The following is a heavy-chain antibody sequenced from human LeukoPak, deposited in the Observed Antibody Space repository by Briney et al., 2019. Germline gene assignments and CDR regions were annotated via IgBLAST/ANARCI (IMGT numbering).Heavy chain of an antibody. V-gene: IGHV3-30*18. CDR2: MSSGGNKE. Sequence: GGSLRLSCAASGFTFSTSGTHWVRQAPGKGLEWVAVMSSGGNKEYYADSVRDRFTISRDNSNNTLSLQMNSLRAEDTAVYYCAKGLRGYYYFDYWGQGTLVTVSS. CDR1: GFTFSTSG. J-gene: IGHJ4*02. CDR3: AKGLRGYYYFDY. D-gene: IGHD5-18*01.